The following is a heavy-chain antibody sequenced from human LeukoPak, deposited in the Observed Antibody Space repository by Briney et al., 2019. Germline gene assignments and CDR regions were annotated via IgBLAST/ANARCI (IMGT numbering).Heavy chain of an antibody. Sequence: GGSLRLSCAASGFTFSSYAMHWVRQAPGKGLEWVAVISYDGSNKYYADSVKGRFTISRDSSKNTLYLQMNSLRAEDTAVYYCARDLGGDSIAFDYWGQGTLVTVSS. J-gene: IGHJ4*02. CDR1: GFTFSSYA. V-gene: IGHV3-30*04. CDR2: ISYDGSNK. CDR3: ARDLGGDSIAFDY. D-gene: IGHD2-21*01.